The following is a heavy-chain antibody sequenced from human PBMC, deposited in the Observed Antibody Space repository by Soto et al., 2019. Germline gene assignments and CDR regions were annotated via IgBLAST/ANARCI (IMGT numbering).Heavy chain of an antibody. CDR2: VFHSGTT. CDR1: GYSINSGYY. V-gene: IGHV4-38-2*02. D-gene: IGHD3-3*01. CDR3: VKDFGDLQDFWSGPYQ. J-gene: IGHJ4*02. Sequence: TSETLSLTCAVSGYSINSGYYWGWIRQPPGKGLEWIGSVFHSGTTYSNPSLKTRLTISVDTSKNEISLDLNAVTAADTAVYYCVKDFGDLQDFWSGPYQWGQGTPVTVSS.